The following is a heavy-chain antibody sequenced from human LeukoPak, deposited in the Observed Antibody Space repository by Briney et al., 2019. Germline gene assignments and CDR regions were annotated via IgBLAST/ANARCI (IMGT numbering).Heavy chain of an antibody. Sequence: PSETLSLTCAVYGGSFSGYYWSWIRQPPGKGLEWIGGINHSGSTNYNPSLKSRVTISVDTSKNQFSLKLSSVTAADTAVYYCARGSPRENIVVVPAAMHTGYYYYGMDVWGKGTTVTVPS. J-gene: IGHJ6*04. CDR3: ARGSPRENIVVVPAAMHTGYYYYGMDV. D-gene: IGHD2-2*01. CDR2: INHSGST. CDR1: GGSFSGYY. V-gene: IGHV4-34*01.